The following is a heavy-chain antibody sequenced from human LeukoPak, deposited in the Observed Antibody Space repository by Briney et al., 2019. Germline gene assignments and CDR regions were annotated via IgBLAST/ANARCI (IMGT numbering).Heavy chain of an antibody. CDR3: TTVQAGYCSSTSCPYYFDY. J-gene: IGHJ4*02. D-gene: IGHD2-2*01. V-gene: IGHV4-59*08. CDR1: GGSISSYY. Sequence: SETLSLTCTVSGGSISSYYWSWIRQPPGKGLEWIGYIHYSGSTNYNPSLKSRVTISVDTSKNQLSLKLTSVTAADTAVYYCTTVQAGYCSSTSCPYYFDYWGQGTLVTVSS. CDR2: IHYSGST.